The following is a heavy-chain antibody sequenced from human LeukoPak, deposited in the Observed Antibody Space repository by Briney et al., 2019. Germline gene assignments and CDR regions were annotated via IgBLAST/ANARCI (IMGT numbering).Heavy chain of an antibody. CDR2: ISDSGGST. CDR3: AKPVTYYYDSSGYYYDY. J-gene: IGHJ4*02. D-gene: IGHD3-22*01. Sequence: GGALRLSCAASGFTFSSFAMSWVRQARGKGVEWVSAISDSGGSTYYADSVKGRFTISRDNSKNTLYLQMNSLRAEDTAVYYCAKPVTYYYDSSGYYYDYWGQGTLVTVSS. V-gene: IGHV3-23*01. CDR1: GFTFSSFA.